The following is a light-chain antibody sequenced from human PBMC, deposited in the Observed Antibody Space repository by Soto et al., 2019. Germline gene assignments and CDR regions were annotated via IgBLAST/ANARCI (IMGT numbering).Light chain of an antibody. J-gene: IGLJ1*01. CDR1: SSDVGGYNY. CDR2: DVS. Sequence: QSALTQPASVSGSPGQSITISCSGTSSDVGGYNYVSWYQQHPGKDPKLMIYDVSNRPSGVSNRFSGSKSGNTASLTISGLQAKDEADYYCSSYTSSSTLLYIFGTGAKLTFL. V-gene: IGLV2-14*01. CDR3: SSYTSSSTLLYI.